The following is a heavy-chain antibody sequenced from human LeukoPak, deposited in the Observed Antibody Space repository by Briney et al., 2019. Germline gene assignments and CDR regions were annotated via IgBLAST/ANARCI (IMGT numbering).Heavy chain of an antibody. D-gene: IGHD6-6*01. CDR1: GFTFRSHW. CDR2: ISSDGSST. J-gene: IGHJ4*02. Sequence: GGSLRLSCAASGFTFRSHWMHWVRQTPGKGLVWVSRISSDGSSTTYADSVKGRFTISRDNAKNTLYLQMNNLGAEDTAMYYCARDQRVTGRPDIDYWGQGTLVIVSS. V-gene: IGHV3-74*03. CDR3: ARDQRVTGRPDIDY.